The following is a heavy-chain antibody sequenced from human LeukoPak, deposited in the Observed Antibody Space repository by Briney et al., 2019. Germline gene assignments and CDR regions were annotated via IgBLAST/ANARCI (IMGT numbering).Heavy chain of an antibody. CDR3: AKVRAPMVRGVIHQQNFDY. V-gene: IGHV3-23*01. J-gene: IGHJ4*02. Sequence: GGSLRLSCAASGFTFNNYAMSWVRQAPGKGLEWVSAISGSGGNTYCADFVKGRFTISRDNSKNTLHLQINTLRAEDTAVYYCAKVRAPMVRGVIHQQNFDYWGQGTLVTVSS. CDR2: ISGSGGNT. CDR1: GFTFNNYA. D-gene: IGHD3-10*01.